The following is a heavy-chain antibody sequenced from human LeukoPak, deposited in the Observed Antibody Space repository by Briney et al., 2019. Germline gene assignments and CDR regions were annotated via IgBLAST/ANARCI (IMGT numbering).Heavy chain of an antibody. CDR1: GFTFSSYW. D-gene: IGHD6-13*01. V-gene: IGHV3-11*01. J-gene: IGHJ4*02. CDR3: ARLGVITAAGTYDY. CDR2: MRGSGETV. Sequence: PGGSLRLSCAASGFTFSSYWMSWIRQAPGNGLEWIAHMRGSGETVSYADSVRGRFTISRDNVKNSLYLQMNSLRAEDTAVYYCARLGVITAAGTYDYWGQGTLVTVSS.